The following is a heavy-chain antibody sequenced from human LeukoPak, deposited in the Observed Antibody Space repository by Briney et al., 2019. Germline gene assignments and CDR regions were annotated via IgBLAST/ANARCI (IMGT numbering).Heavy chain of an antibody. CDR1: GFTVSSSY. V-gene: IGHV3-53*01. Sequence: PGGSLRLSCAASGFTVSSSYMSWVRQAPGKGLEWVSVIYSGGYISYADSVKGRFTISRDNSKNTLHLQMDSLRAEDTAVYYCARQVRGDSRGGFVPWGQGTLVTVSS. D-gene: IGHD2-21*02. J-gene: IGHJ5*02. CDR3: ARQVRGDSRGGFVP. CDR2: IYSGGYI.